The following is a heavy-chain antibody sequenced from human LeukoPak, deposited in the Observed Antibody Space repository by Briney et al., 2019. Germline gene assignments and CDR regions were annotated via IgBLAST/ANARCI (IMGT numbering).Heavy chain of an antibody. J-gene: IGHJ2*01. D-gene: IGHD6-13*01. V-gene: IGHV4-59*12. CDR2: IYYSGST. CDR1: GGSISSYY. Sequence: SETLSLTCTVSGGSISSYYWSWVRQPPGKGLEWIAYIYYSGSTNYNPSLKSRVTISVDTSKNQFSLKLSSVTAADTAVYYCARVYYSNSYDYWYFDLWGRGTLVTVSS. CDR3: ARVYYSNSYDYWYFDL.